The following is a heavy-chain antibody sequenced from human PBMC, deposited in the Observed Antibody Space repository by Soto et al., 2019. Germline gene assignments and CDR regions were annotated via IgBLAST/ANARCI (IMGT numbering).Heavy chain of an antibody. D-gene: IGHD2-8*02. V-gene: IGHV3-11*01. CDR3: ARFRQAEGCTGANCHTNWYFDS. J-gene: IGHJ2*01. Sequence: QVQLVESGGGLVKPGGSLRLSCAASGFTFSDYYMSWIRQAPGKGLEWVAYINGGSTSIYYADSVKGRFTISRDTAKNSLHLQMNTLRAEDTAVYYCARFRQAEGCTGANCHTNWYFDSWGRGTLVTVSS. CDR2: INGGSTSI. CDR1: GFTFSDYY.